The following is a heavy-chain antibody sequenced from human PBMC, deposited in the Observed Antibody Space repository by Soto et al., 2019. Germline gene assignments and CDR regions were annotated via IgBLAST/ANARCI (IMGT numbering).Heavy chain of an antibody. D-gene: IGHD3-3*01. J-gene: IGHJ6*02. V-gene: IGHV3-7*01. Sequence: GGSLRLSCAASGFTFSSYAMSWVRQAPGKGLEWVANIKQDGSEKYYVDSVKGRFTISRDNAKNSLYLQMNSLRAEDTAVYYCARGQFWSGYYKTTNYGMDVWGQGTTVTVSS. CDR3: ARGQFWSGYYKTTNYGMDV. CDR1: GFTFSSYA. CDR2: IKQDGSEK.